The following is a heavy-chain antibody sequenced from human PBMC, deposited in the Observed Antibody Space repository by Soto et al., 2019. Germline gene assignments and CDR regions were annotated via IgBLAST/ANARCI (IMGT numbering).Heavy chain of an antibody. Sequence: ASVKVSCKASGYTFTSYDINWVRQATGQGLEWMGWMNPNSGNTGYAQKFQGRVTMTRNTSISTAYMELSSLRSEDTAVYYCARANIAAAGTGGYFDYWGQGTLVTVSS. V-gene: IGHV1-8*01. CDR3: ARANIAAAGTGGYFDY. CDR1: GYTFTSYD. J-gene: IGHJ4*02. CDR2: MNPNSGNT. D-gene: IGHD6-13*01.